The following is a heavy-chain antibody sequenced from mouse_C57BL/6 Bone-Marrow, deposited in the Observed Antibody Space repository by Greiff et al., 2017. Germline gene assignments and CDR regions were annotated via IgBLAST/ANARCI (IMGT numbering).Heavy chain of an antibody. CDR1: GFNIKDDY. D-gene: IGHD2-4*01. J-gene: IGHJ2*01. CDR3: TTLYYEYDAGY. V-gene: IGHV14-4*01. Sequence: VQLQQSGAELVRPGASVKLSCTASGFNIKDDYMNWVKQRPEQGLEWIGWIDPENGDTEYASKFQGKATITADTSSNTAYLQLSSLTSEDTAVYYCTTLYYEYDAGYWCQGTTLTVSS. CDR2: IDPENGDT.